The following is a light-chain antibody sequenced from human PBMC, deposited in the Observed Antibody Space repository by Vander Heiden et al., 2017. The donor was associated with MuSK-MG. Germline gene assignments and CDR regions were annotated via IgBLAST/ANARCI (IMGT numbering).Light chain of an antibody. CDR1: QSISSY. Sequence: DIQMTQSPSFLSASVGDRVTITCRASQSISSYLNWYQQKPGKAPKLLIYAASSLQSGVPSRFSGSGSGTDFTLTISSLQPEDFATYYCQQSYSTWTFGQGTKVEIK. V-gene: IGKV1-39*01. CDR2: AAS. CDR3: QQSYSTWT. J-gene: IGKJ1*01.